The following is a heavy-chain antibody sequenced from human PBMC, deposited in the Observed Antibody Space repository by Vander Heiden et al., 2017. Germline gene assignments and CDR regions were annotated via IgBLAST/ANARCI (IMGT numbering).Heavy chain of an antibody. CDR3: ARQAYCSSISCYKFDY. J-gene: IGHJ4*02. Sequence: QLQLQESGPGLAQPSETLSLSCTVSGASISSSSYYWGWTRQPPGKGLEWNGTIYYSGSTYYNSSLKSRVTISIDTSKNQFSLKLSSVTAADTAVYYCARQAYCSSISCYKFDYWGQGTLVTVSS. V-gene: IGHV4-39*01. CDR2: IYYSGST. D-gene: IGHD2-2*02. CDR1: GASISSSSYY.